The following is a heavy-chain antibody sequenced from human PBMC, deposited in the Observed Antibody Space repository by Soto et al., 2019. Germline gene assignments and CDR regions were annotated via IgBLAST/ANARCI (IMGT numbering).Heavy chain of an antibody. Sequence: SETLSLTCTVSGGSISSYYWSWIRQPPGKGLEWIGYIYYSGSTNYNPSLKSRVTISVDTSKNQFSLKLSSVTAADTAVYYCRRSSRYSTDVWGQGTTVTVSS. J-gene: IGHJ6*02. D-gene: IGHD6-13*01. V-gene: IGHV4-59*08. CDR3: RRSSRYSTDV. CDR2: IYYSGST. CDR1: GGSISSYY.